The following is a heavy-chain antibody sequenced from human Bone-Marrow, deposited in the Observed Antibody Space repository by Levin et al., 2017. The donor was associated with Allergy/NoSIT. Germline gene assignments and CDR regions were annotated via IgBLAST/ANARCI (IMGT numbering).Heavy chain of an antibody. V-gene: IGHV3-21*06. D-gene: IGHD4/OR15-4a*01. J-gene: IGHJ4*02. CDR3: ARMGASRSSSGYYFDF. CDR2: ISASSRYI. Sequence: TGGSLILSCSASGFIFSNHSINWVRQAPGKGLEWVSSISASSRYIHYADSVKGRVTISRDNAKNTLYLQLDRLRAEDTAMYYCARMGASRSSSGYYFDFWGQGTLVTVSS. CDR1: GFIFSNHS.